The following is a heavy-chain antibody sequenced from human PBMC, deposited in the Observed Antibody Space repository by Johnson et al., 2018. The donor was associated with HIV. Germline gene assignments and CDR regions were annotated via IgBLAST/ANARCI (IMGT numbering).Heavy chain of an antibody. V-gene: IGHV3-74*01. CDR1: GFTFSSYW. D-gene: IGHD3-22*01. CDR3: AKDRALTYYYDSSGSDAFDI. Sequence: EVQLVESGGGLVQPGGSLRLSCAASGFTFSSYWMHWVRQAPGKGLVWISRINSDGTYTTYADSVEGRFTISRDNAKNTLYLQMNSLRAEDTAVYYCAKDRALTYYYDSSGSDAFDIWGQGTMVTVSS. CDR2: INSDGTYT. J-gene: IGHJ3*02.